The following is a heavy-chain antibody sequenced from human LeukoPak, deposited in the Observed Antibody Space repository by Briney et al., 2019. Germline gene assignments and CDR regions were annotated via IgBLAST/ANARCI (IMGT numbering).Heavy chain of an antibody. CDR1: GFTFNNYA. J-gene: IGHJ4*02. Sequence: GGSLRLSCAASGFTFNNYAMNGVRQAPGKGLEWVDRIKSKTDGGTTDYAAPVKGRFTISRDDSKNTLYLQMNSLKTEDTAVYYCTTDLERYYDFWSGYYSRETSFDYWGQGTLVTVSS. V-gene: IGHV3-15*01. CDR3: TTDLERYYDFWSGYYSRETSFDY. CDR2: IKSKTDGGTT. D-gene: IGHD3-3*01.